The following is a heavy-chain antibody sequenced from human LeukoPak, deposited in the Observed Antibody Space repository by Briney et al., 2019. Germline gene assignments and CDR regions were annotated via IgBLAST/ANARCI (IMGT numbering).Heavy chain of an antibody. J-gene: IGHJ6*03. CDR3: ARGRNVWNYGSYYYYMDV. D-gene: IGHD1-7*01. CDR2: INPSGGST. V-gene: IGHV1-46*01. Sequence: GASVKVSCKASGYTFTSYYMHWVRQAPGQGLEWMGIINPSGGSTSYAQKFQGRVTMTRDMSTSTVYMELSSLRSEDTAVYYCARGRNVWNYGSYYYYMDVWGKGTTVTVSS. CDR1: GYTFTSYY.